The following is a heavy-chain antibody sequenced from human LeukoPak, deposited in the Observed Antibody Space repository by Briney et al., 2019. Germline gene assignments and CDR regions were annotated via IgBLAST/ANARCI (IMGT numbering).Heavy chain of an antibody. J-gene: IGHJ4*02. D-gene: IGHD1-14*01. CDR3: VRKFATGD. V-gene: IGHV3-30*03. CDR1: GFTFSSFG. Sequence: GGSLRLSCAGSGFTFSSFGMHWVRQAPGKGLEWVAVISHDGSYEYYADSMKGRFTISRDNAKNTLYLQMNSLRVEDTAVYYCVRKFATGDWGQGTLVTVSS. CDR2: ISHDGSYE.